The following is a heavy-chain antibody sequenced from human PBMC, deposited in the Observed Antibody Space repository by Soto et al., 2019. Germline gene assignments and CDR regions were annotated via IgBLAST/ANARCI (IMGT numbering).Heavy chain of an antibody. Sequence: GGSLRLSCAASGFTFSSYGMHWVRQAPGKGLEWVAVIGYDGSNKYYADSVKGRFTISRDNSKNTLYLQMNSLRAEDTAVYYWARERAVRGVIPYYGMDVWGQGTTVTVSS. D-gene: IGHD3-10*01. CDR2: IGYDGSNK. CDR3: ARERAVRGVIPYYGMDV. V-gene: IGHV3-33*01. J-gene: IGHJ6*02. CDR1: GFTFSSYG.